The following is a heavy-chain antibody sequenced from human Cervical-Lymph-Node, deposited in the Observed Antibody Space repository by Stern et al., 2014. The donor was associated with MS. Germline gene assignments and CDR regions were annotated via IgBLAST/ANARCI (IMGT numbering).Heavy chain of an antibody. CDR3: ATVWM. CDR1: GFTFSSYT. V-gene: IGHV3-48*02. D-gene: IGHD1-1*01. J-gene: IGHJ4*02. Sequence: VQLVESGGGLVHPGGFLRLSCVASGFTFSSYTMNWVRQAPGRGLEWVSYISSSSSIISYADSVKGRFTISRDNAKNSLYLQMNSLRDEDTAVYFCATVWMWGQGTLVTVSS. CDR2: ISSSSSII.